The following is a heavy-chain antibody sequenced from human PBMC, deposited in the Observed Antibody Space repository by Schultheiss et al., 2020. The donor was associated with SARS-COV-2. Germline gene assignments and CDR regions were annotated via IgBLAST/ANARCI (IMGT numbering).Heavy chain of an antibody. Sequence: ASVKVSCKASGYTFTGYYMHWVRQAPGQGLEWMGWINPNSGGTNYAQKFQGRVTITADESTSTAYMELSSLRSEDTAVYYCARGRITIFGVVIGNAFDIWGQGTMVTVSS. D-gene: IGHD3-3*01. CDR2: INPNSGGT. V-gene: IGHV1-2*02. J-gene: IGHJ3*02. CDR3: ARGRITIFGVVIGNAFDI. CDR1: GYTFTGYY.